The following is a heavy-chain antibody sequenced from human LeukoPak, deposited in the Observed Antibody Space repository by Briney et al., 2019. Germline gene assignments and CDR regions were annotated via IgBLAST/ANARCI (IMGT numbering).Heavy chain of an antibody. V-gene: IGHV3-15*05. D-gene: IGHD3-22*01. CDR1: GFTLSDAW. Sequence: GGSLRLSCAASGFTLSDAWMNWVRQAPGKGLEWVGRIRSTTDGGTTDFAAPVKGRFTISRDDSKNSLYLQMNSLRTEDTALYYCAKESTYYYDSSGYYPDAFDIWGQGTKVTVSS. CDR3: AKESTYYYDSSGYYPDAFDI. CDR2: IRSTTDGGTT. J-gene: IGHJ3*02.